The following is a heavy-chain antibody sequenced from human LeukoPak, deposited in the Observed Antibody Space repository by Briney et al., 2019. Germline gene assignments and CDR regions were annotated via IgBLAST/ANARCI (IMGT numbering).Heavy chain of an antibody. Sequence: GASVKVSCKASGYTFTSYGISWVRQAPGQGLEWMGWISAYNGNTNYAQKLQGRVTMTTDTSTSTAYMELRSLRSDDTAVYYCAEARDYGDCPGCLGGAFDIWGQGTMVTLSS. CDR3: AEARDYGDCPGCLGGAFDI. J-gene: IGHJ3*02. V-gene: IGHV1-18*01. D-gene: IGHD4-17*01. CDR2: ISAYNGNT. CDR1: GYTFTSYG.